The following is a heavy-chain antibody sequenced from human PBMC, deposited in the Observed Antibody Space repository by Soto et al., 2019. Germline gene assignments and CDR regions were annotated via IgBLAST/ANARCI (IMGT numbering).Heavy chain of an antibody. CDR1: GFTFSSYG. J-gene: IGHJ6*02. V-gene: IGHV3-30*18. CDR3: AKIRSGANAYSGSRRTYYYYGMDV. CDR2: ISYDGSNK. D-gene: IGHD1-26*01. Sequence: PGGSLRLSCAASGFTFSSYGMHWVRQAPGKGLEWVAVISYDGSNKYYADSVKGRFTISRDNSKNTLYLQMNSLRAEDTAVYYCAKIRSGANAYSGSRRTYYYYGMDVWGQGTTVTVSS.